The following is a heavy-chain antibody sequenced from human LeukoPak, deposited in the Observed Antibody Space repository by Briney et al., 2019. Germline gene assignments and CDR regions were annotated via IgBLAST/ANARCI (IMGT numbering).Heavy chain of an antibody. Sequence: PGGSLRLSCAASRFSFSNSWMHWVRQTPGKGLEWVSSIRGDGGDTTYADSVKGRFTISRGNAKNTLYLQMNSLRADDTAVYYCAAEHDGFDIWGQGTMVTVSS. CDR3: AAEHDGFDI. J-gene: IGHJ3*02. CDR2: IRGDGGDT. V-gene: IGHV3-74*01. CDR1: RFSFSNSW.